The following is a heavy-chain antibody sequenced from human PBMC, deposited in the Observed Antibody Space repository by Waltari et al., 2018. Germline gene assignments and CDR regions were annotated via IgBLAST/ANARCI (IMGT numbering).Heavy chain of an antibody. Sequence: QVQLQQWGAGLLKPSETLSLTCAVYGGSFSGYYWSWIRRPPGKGLEWIGEINHSGSTNYNPYLKSRVTISVDTSKNQFSLKLSSVTAAATAVYYCARTAAGLPYWYFDLWGRGTLVTVSS. V-gene: IGHV4-34*01. CDR3: ARTAAGLPYWYFDL. CDR1: GGSFSGYY. CDR2: INHSGST. D-gene: IGHD6-13*01. J-gene: IGHJ2*01.